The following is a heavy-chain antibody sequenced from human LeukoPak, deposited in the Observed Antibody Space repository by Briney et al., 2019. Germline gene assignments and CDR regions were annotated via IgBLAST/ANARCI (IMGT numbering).Heavy chain of an antibody. Sequence: ASVKVSCKASGYTFTSYYMHWVRQAPGQGLEWMGIINPSGGSTSYALKFQGRVTMTRDTSTSTVYMELSSLRSEDTAVYYCARDRGSAIVVVPAAIHNWFDPWGQGTLVTVSS. CDR1: GYTFTSYY. CDR3: ARDRGSAIVVVPAAIHNWFDP. CDR2: INPSGGST. D-gene: IGHD2-2*02. V-gene: IGHV1-46*01. J-gene: IGHJ5*02.